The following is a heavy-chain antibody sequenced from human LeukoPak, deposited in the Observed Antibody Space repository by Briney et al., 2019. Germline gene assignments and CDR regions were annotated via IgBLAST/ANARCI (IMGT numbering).Heavy chain of an antibody. CDR1: GYTFTGSF. V-gene: IGHV1-2*02. CDR2: INPNSGGT. CDR3: AGARSSGPPNY. D-gene: IGHD6-19*01. J-gene: IGHJ4*02. Sequence: GASVKVSCKASGYTFTGSFMHWVRQAPGQGLEWMGWINPNSGGTNYAQKFQGRVTMTRDTSISTAYMELSRLRSDDTAVYYCAGARSSGPPNYWGQGTLVTVSS.